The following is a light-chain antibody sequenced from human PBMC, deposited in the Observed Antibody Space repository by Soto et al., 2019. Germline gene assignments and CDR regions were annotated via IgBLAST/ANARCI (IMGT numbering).Light chain of an antibody. J-gene: IGKJ1*01. CDR3: QQYNNWPWT. CDR2: GAT. Sequence: ENVLTQSPGTLSLPPGERATLSCRASQSVSYYLAWYQQRPGQAPRLLIYGATSRATGVPDRFSGSGSGTEFTLTISSLQSEDFAVYYCQQYNNWPWTFGQGTKVDI. V-gene: IGKV3D-15*01. CDR1: QSVSYY.